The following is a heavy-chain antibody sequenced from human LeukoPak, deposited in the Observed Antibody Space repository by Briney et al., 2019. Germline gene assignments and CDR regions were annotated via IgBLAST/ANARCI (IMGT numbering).Heavy chain of an antibody. CDR1: GFTFSSYG. J-gene: IGHJ4*02. CDR2: ISYDGSNK. CDR3: AKDRGYSYGYFDY. V-gene: IGHV3-30*18. D-gene: IGHD5-18*01. Sequence: GGSLRLSCAASGFTFSSYGMHRVRQAPGKGLEWVAVISYDGSNKYYADSVKGRFTISRDNSKNTLYLQMNSLRAEDTAVYYCAKDRGYSYGYFDYWGQGTLVTVSS.